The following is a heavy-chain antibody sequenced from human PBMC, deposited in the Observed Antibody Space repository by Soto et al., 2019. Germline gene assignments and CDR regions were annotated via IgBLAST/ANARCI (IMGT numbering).Heavy chain of an antibody. CDR3: ARDIAVGGYYYYGMDV. CDR1: GYTFTGYY. J-gene: IGHJ6*02. D-gene: IGHD6-19*01. V-gene: IGHV1-2*02. Sequence: ASVKVSCRASGYTFTGYYMHWVRQAPGQGLEWMGWINPNSGGTNYAQKFQGRVTMTRDTSISTAYMELSRLRSDYTAAYYCARDIAVGGYYYYGMDVWGQGTTVTVSS. CDR2: INPNSGGT.